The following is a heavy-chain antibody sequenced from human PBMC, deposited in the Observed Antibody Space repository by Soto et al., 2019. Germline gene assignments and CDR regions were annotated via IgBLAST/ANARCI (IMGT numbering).Heavy chain of an antibody. CDR3: ARGKTTGWFEELFHDHYYYGMDV. D-gene: IGHD3-10*01. CDR1: GFTFSSYV. CDR2: IWYDGSNK. Sequence: PGGSRRLSWAASGFTFSSYVMHWGRQAPGKGLGWVAVIWYDGSNKYYADSVKGRFTISRDNSKNTLYLQMNSLRAEDTAVYYCARGKTTGWFEELFHDHYYYGMDVWGQGTTVTVSS. V-gene: IGHV3-33*01. J-gene: IGHJ6*02.